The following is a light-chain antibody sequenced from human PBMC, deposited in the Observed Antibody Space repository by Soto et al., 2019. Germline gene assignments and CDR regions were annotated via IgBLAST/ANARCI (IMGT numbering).Light chain of an antibody. Sequence: QSVLAQPPSASGTPGQRVTISCSGSNSNIGRNDVTWYQQVPGTAPQCLIYSNDQRPSGVPDRISGSRSGTSASLAISGLQSGDEAESYCAAWDDTLRARVFGGGTTLTVL. V-gene: IGLV1-44*01. J-gene: IGLJ2*01. CDR2: SND. CDR3: AAWDDTLRARV. CDR1: NSNIGRND.